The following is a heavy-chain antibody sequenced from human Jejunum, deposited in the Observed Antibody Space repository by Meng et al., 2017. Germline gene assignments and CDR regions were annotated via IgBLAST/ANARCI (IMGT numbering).Heavy chain of an antibody. CDR3: ARGVGDLGDY. CDR2: VSPSSGNT. Sequence: QVQVLQSGATMKTPGAPMTVPRKASGSTFTPYDTNWVRQATGQGPEWMGWVSPSSGNTRYAQKFQGRVTMTRDTSISTVYMELTSLKSDDTAVYYCARGVGDLGDYWGQGTLVTVSS. V-gene: IGHV1-8*01. D-gene: IGHD3-16*01. J-gene: IGHJ4*02. CDR1: GSTFTPYD.